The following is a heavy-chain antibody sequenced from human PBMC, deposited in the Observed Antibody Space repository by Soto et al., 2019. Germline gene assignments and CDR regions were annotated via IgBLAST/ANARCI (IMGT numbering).Heavy chain of an antibody. CDR3: ARRRYCGADCYKNYYFGMDV. Sequence: QAQLVQSGAEVKKPGSSVRLSCSTSGGSFSSYTLNWVRQAPGQGLEWLGRIIPVLTITDYAQKVRGRLTITAGKSSNTAYMELTSLRSDDTAVYYCARRRYCGADCYKNYYFGMDVWGQGTTVTVSS. J-gene: IGHJ6*02. CDR1: GGSFSSYT. D-gene: IGHD2-21*02. V-gene: IGHV1-69*02. CDR2: IIPVLTIT.